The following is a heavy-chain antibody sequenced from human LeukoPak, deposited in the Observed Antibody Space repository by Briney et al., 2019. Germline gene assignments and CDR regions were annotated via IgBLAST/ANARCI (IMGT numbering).Heavy chain of an antibody. Sequence: GGSLRLSYAASGFTFSSYAMSWVRQAPGKGLEWVSAISGSGGSTYYADSVKGRFTISRDNSKNTLYLQMNSLRAEDTAVYYCAKGALAVAGIRGVVGYWGQGTLVTVSS. D-gene: IGHD6-19*01. CDR3: AKGALAVAGIRGVVGY. J-gene: IGHJ4*02. V-gene: IGHV3-23*01. CDR1: GFTFSSYA. CDR2: ISGSGGST.